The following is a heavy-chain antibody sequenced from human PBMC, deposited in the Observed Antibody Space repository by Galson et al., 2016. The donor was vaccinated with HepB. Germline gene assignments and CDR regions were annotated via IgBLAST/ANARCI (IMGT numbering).Heavy chain of an antibody. CDR3: ARVGHLDFWSGYYVPPFDY. J-gene: IGHJ4*02. V-gene: IGHV4-31*03. CDR1: GDSISSGGSH. CDR2: IYYSGST. Sequence: TLSLTCIVSGDSISSGGSHWIWIRQHPGKGLAWIGFIYYSGSTYYNPSLKSRVTISVDTSKNQFSLKLSSVTVADTAVYYCARVGHLDFWSGYYVPPFDYWGQGTLVTVSS. D-gene: IGHD3-3*01.